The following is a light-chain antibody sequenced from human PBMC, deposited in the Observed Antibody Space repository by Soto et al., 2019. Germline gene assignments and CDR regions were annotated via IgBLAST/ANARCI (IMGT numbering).Light chain of an antibody. CDR2: DAS. J-gene: IGKJ5*01. CDR3: QQYGSSRT. CDR1: QSVSSY. Sequence: EIVLAKSPAPPALSPGEKDTLSCRASQSVSSYLAWYQQKPGQAPRLLIYDASNRATGIPDRFSGSGSGTDFTLTISRLEPEDFAVYYCQQYGSSRTFGQGTRLENK. V-gene: IGKV3-20*01.